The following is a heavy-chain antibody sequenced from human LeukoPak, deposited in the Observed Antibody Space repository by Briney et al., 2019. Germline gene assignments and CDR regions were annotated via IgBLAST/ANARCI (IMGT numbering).Heavy chain of an antibody. J-gene: IGHJ5*01. CDR3: AREKLRYFEKTGFDS. CDR2: FNPNSGGS. V-gene: IGHV1-2*02. D-gene: IGHD3-9*01. Sequence: ASVKVSCKASGYTFTDYCIQWVRQAPGQGLEWMGWFNPNSGGSDYAQKFQGRVTMTGDTSISSGYMELSRLISDDTAVYYCAREKLRYFEKTGFDSWGQGTLVTVSS. CDR1: GYTFTDYC.